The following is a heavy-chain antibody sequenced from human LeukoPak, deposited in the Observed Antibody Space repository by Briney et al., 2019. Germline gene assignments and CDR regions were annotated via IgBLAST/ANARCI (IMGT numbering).Heavy chain of an antibody. V-gene: IGHV3-48*03. CDR2: ISTSGSTT. Sequence: GGSLRLSCAASGFTFSDYEINWVRQAPGKGLEWVSFISTSGSTTYYADSVKGRFTISRDNAKNSLFLQMNTLTAEDTAVYYCARGALHVDYWGQGTPVTVSS. CDR3: ARGALHVDY. CDR1: GFTFSDYE. D-gene: IGHD4/OR15-4a*01. J-gene: IGHJ4*02.